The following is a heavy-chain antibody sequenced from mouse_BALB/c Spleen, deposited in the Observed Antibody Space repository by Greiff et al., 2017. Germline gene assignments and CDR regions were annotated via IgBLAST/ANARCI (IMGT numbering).Heavy chain of an antibody. V-gene: IGHV2-9*02. J-gene: IGHJ4*01. D-gene: IGHD2-1*01. Sequence: QVQLQQSGPGLVAPSQSLSITCTVSGFSLTSYGVHWVRQPPGQGLEWLGVIWAGGSTHYNSALMSRLSISKDNSKSQVFLKMNSLQTDDTAMYYGARHHGNLYAMDDWGQGTAVTVAS. CDR1: GFSLTSYG. CDR3: ARHHGNLYAMDD. CDR2: IWAGGST.